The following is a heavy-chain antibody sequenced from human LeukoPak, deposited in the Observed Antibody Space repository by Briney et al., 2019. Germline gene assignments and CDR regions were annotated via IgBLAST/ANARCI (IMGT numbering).Heavy chain of an antibody. Sequence: GGSLRLSCEVSGLTLSNYAMSWVRRAPGKGLEWVSAISGNGDRIYYADSVKGRFTISRDNSKNTLYLHMNRLRVEDTALYYCAKGGISLIRGSFDYWGQGTLVTVSS. D-gene: IGHD3-10*01. J-gene: IGHJ4*02. CDR1: GLTLSNYA. CDR3: AKGGISLIRGSFDY. CDR2: ISGNGDRI. V-gene: IGHV3-23*01.